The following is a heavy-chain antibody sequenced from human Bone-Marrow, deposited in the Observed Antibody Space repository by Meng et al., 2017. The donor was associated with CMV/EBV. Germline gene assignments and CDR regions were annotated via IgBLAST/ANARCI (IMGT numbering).Heavy chain of an antibody. CDR3: ARGNFDYNNYHGWFDS. CDR2: IYYSGST. J-gene: IGHJ5*01. D-gene: IGHD4-11*01. V-gene: IGHV4-59*01. Sequence: SETLSLTCTVSGGSIIGYYWSWVRQSPGKGLEWIAYIYYSGSTNYNPSLKSRVTISVDTSKNQFSLKLSSVTAADTAVYYCARGNFDYNNYHGWFDSWGQGTRVTVSS. CDR1: GGSIIGYY.